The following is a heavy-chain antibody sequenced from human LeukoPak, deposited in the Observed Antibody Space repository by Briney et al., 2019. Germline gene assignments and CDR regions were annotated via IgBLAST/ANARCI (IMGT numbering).Heavy chain of an antibody. CDR1: GFXXSGYX. D-gene: IGHD2-15*01. V-gene: IGHV3-74*01. Sequence: GXXXLXXVASGFXXSGYXXYXVRQAPGKGLVYISRSNGDGSTTNYADLVKGRFTMSRDNVKNTLYLQMNSLRADDTAVYYCARDPRNVGLDPWGQGTLVTVSS. CDR2: SNGDGSTT. CDR3: ARDPRNVGLDP. J-gene: IGHJ5*02.